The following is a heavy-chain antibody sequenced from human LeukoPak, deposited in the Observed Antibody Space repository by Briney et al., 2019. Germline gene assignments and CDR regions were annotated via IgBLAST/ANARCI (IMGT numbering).Heavy chain of an antibody. J-gene: IGHJ4*02. V-gene: IGHV3-21*04. D-gene: IGHD2-2*01. Sequence: GGSLRLSCTASGFSFSTYSMNWVRQAPGKGLEWVSYIVGSSSNIYYADSVKGRFTISRDNSKNSLYLQMNSLRTEDTALYYCAKDMRFRSTSYGEFDFWGQGTLVTVSS. CDR1: GFSFSTYS. CDR2: IVGSSSNI. CDR3: AKDMRFRSTSYGEFDF.